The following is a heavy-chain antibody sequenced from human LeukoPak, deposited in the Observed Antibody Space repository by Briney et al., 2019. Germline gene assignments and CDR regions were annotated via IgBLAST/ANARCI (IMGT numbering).Heavy chain of an antibody. CDR1: GFTFSSYW. CDR2: IKQDGSEK. Sequence: PGGSLRLSCAASGFTFSSYWMTWVRQAPGKGLEWVANIKQDGSEKYYVDSVKGRFTISRDNAKNSLYLQMNSLRAEDTALYHCARVLRVLRYSSSSGAFDIWGQGTMVTVSS. D-gene: IGHD3-9*01. J-gene: IGHJ3*02. V-gene: IGHV3-7*03. CDR3: ARVLRVLRYSSSSGAFDI.